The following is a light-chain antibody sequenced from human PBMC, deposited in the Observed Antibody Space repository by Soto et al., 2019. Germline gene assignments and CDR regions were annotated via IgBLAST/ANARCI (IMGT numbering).Light chain of an antibody. CDR1: SSDVGGYNY. V-gene: IGLV2-14*01. Sequence: LTQPASVSGSPGQSITISCTGTSSDVGGYNYVSWYQQHPGKAPKFMIYDVSNRPSGVSNRFSGSKSGNTASLTISGLQAEDEAEYYCSSYTTSNTRQIVFGTGTKVTVL. J-gene: IGLJ1*01. CDR2: DVS. CDR3: SSYTTSNTRQIV.